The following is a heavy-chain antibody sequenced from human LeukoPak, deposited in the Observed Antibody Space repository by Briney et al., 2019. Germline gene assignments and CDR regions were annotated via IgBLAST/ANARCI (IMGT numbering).Heavy chain of an antibody. D-gene: IGHD2-15*01. CDR3: TTRVVVVAAGDY. CDR2: IKSKTDGGTT. J-gene: IGHJ4*02. CDR1: GFTFNSYA. V-gene: IGHV3-15*01. Sequence: TGGSLRLSCAASGFTFNSYAMHWVRQAPGKGLEWVGRIKSKTDGGTTDYAAPVKGRFTISRDDSKNTLYLQMNSLKTEDTAVYYCTTRVVVVAAGDYWGQGTLVTVSS.